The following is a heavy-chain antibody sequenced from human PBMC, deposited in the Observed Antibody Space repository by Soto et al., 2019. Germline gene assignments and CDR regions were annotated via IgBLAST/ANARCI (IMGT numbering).Heavy chain of an antibody. J-gene: IGHJ4*02. CDR2: IYYSGST. CDR1: GGSISSSNW. Sequence: PSETLSLTCAVSGGSISSSNWWTWIRQPPGKGLEWIGSIYYSGSTYYNPSLKSRVTISVDTSKNQFSLKLSSVTAADTAVYYCARHEAPSGWYFDYWGQGTLVTVSS. V-gene: IGHV4-39*01. CDR3: ARHEAPSGWYFDY. D-gene: IGHD6-19*01.